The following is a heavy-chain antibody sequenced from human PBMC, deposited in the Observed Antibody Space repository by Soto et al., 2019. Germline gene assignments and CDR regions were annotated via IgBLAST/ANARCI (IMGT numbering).Heavy chain of an antibody. CDR2: IYNSGGS. J-gene: IGHJ4*02. CDR1: GASVSSGDYY. D-gene: IGHD4-17*01. Sequence: SETLSLTCTVSGASVSSGDYYWSCIRQPPGKGLEWIGYIYNSGGSYYNPSLKGRLTISIDTSKNQFSLKLNSVTAADTAIYYCVGTGTTDDYWGRGTLVTVSS. V-gene: IGHV4-30-4*01. CDR3: VGTGTTDDY.